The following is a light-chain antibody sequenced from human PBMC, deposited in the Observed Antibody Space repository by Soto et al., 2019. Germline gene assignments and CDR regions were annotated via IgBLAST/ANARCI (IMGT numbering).Light chain of an antibody. Sequence: EIVLTQSPGTLSLSPGERATLSCRASQSVSNNYLAWYQQKPGQAPSLLINAASSRATGIPDRFSGSGSGTDFTLTISRLEPEDFAVYYCQQYGSSSWTFGQGTKVDIK. J-gene: IGKJ1*01. CDR3: QQYGSSSWT. CDR2: AAS. CDR1: QSVSNNY. V-gene: IGKV3-20*01.